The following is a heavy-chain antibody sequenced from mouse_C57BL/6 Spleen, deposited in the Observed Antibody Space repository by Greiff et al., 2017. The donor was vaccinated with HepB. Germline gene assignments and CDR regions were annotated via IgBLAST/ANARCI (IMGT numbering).Heavy chain of an antibody. CDR3: ARGFTTVDAMDY. Sequence: DVMLVESEGGLVQPGSSMKLSCTASGFTFSDYYMAWVRQVPEKGLEWVANINYDGSSTYYLDSLKSRFIISRDNAKNILDLQMSSLKSEDTATYYCARGFTTVDAMDYWGQGTSVTVSS. V-gene: IGHV5-16*01. J-gene: IGHJ4*01. CDR1: GFTFSDYY. CDR2: INYDGSST. D-gene: IGHD1-1*01.